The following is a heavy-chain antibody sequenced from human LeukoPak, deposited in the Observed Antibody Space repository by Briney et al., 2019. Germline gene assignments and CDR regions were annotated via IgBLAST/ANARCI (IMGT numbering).Heavy chain of an antibody. Sequence: GGSLRLSCAASGFTFSSYSMNWVRQAPGKGLEWVSGLSWNGGSIDYADSVKGRFTISRDNAKNSLYLQMNSLRAEDMALYYCAKDKTGRTNYYFDYWGQGTLVTVSS. V-gene: IGHV3-9*03. D-gene: IGHD1-14*01. CDR3: AKDKTGRTNYYFDY. J-gene: IGHJ4*02. CDR1: GFTFSSYS. CDR2: LSWNGGSI.